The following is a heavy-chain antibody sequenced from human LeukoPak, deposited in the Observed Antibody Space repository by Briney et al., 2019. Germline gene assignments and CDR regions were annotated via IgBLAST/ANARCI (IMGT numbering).Heavy chain of an antibody. Sequence: ASVKVSCKAAGYTFTGYYMHWGRQAPGQGLGWMGWINPNSGGTNYAQKFQGRVTMHRHTSISTAYMELSGLRPDDTAVYYCARDLGADSSGYYAFDYWGQGTLVTVSS. V-gene: IGHV1-2*02. J-gene: IGHJ4*02. CDR2: INPNSGGT. CDR1: GYTFTGYY. CDR3: ARDLGADSSGYYAFDY. D-gene: IGHD3-22*01.